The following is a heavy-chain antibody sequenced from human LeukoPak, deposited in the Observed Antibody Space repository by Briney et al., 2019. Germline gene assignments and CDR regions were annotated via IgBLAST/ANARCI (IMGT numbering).Heavy chain of an antibody. CDR2: IYFSGTT. D-gene: IGHD3-22*01. CDR1: GGSISSSSYY. J-gene: IGHJ4*02. V-gene: IGHV4-39*01. CDR3: ARRYDLGSYYFDY. Sequence: SQTLSLTCTVSGGSISSSSYYWGWIRQPPGKGLEWIGRIYFSGTTYYNPSLKSRVTISVDTSKKQCSLKLSSVTAADTAVYYCARRYDLGSYYFDYWGQGTLVTVSS.